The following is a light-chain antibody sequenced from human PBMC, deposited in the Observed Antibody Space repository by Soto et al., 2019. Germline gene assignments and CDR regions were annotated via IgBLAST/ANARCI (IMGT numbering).Light chain of an antibody. J-gene: IGKJ3*01. V-gene: IGKV3-20*01. CDR3: QQYGTSPVT. Sequence: EIVLTQSPGTLSLSPGQRATLSCRASQSVNSNYLVWYQQRPGQAPRLLISGASRRATDIPDRFSGSGSGTDFTLTISRLEPEDFAVYYCQQYGTSPVTFGPGTKVDIK. CDR2: GAS. CDR1: QSVNSNY.